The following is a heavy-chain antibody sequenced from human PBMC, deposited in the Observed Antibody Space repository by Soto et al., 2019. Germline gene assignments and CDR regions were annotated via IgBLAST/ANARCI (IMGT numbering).Heavy chain of an antibody. CDR1: GDSISGGGYY. J-gene: IGHJ5*02. CDR3: AKDPLYGWFDP. Sequence: PSETLSLTCTVSGDSISGGGYYWSWIRQHPGRGLQWIGFISDSGTTYYNPSLASRVTISVDTSRNQFSLNLNSVTAADTAVYYCAKDPLYGWFDPWGKGTLVTVSS. CDR2: ISDSGTT. D-gene: IGHD2-2*02. V-gene: IGHV4-31*03.